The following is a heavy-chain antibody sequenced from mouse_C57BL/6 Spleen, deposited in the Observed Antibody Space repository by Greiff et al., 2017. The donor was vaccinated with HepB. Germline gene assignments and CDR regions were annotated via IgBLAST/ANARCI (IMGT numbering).Heavy chain of an antibody. D-gene: IGHD4-1*01. CDR1: GYTFTSYW. Sequence: QVQLQQPGAELVMPGASVKLSCKASGYTFTSYWMHWVKQRPGQGLEWIGEIDPSDSYTNYNQKFKGKSTLTVDKSSSTAYMQLSSLTSEDSAVYYCARLGQESAMDYWGQGTSVTVSS. CDR3: ARLGQESAMDY. V-gene: IGHV1-69*01. CDR2: IDPSDSYT. J-gene: IGHJ4*01.